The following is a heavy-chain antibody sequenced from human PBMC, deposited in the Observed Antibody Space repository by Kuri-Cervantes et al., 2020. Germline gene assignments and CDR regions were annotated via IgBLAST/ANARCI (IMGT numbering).Heavy chain of an antibody. V-gene: IGHV3-30-3*01. Sequence: GGSLRLSCAASGFTFSSYAMHWVRQAPGKGLEWVAVISYDGSNKYYADSVKGRFTISRDNSKNTLYLQMNSLRAEDTAVYYCARDRGDLREYDYWGQGTLVTGSS. CDR2: ISYDGSNK. CDR3: ARDRGDLREYDY. CDR1: GFTFSSYA. J-gene: IGHJ4*02. D-gene: IGHD3-10*01.